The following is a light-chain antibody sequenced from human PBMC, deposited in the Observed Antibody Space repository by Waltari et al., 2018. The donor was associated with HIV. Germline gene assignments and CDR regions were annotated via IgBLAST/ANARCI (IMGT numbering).Light chain of an antibody. J-gene: IGLJ2*01. CDR3: QSFDSGLTAVV. V-gene: IGLV1-40*01. CDR2: DNN. Sequence: QSVLTQPPSVSGAPGQRVSISCTGSSSNLGAGFDAQWYQQLPGAAPRLLIYDNNNRPSGVPGRFSGSRSGTSASLAIAGLQADDEADYYCQSFDSGLTAVVFGGGNKLTVL. CDR1: SSNLGAGFD.